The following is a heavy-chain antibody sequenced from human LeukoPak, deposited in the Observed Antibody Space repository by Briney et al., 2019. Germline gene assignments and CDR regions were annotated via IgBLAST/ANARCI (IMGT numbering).Heavy chain of an antibody. V-gene: IGHV3-53*01. CDR1: GFTVSSNY. D-gene: IGHD1-26*01. Sequence: PGGSLRLSGAASGFTVSSNYMTWVRQAPGKGLEWFSVLYTGGSTYYANSVKGRFTISRDNSKNTLYLQMDSLRAEDTAVYFCERDRGSYYFDYWGQGTLVSVSS. CDR2: LYTGGST. CDR3: ERDRGSYYFDY. J-gene: IGHJ4*02.